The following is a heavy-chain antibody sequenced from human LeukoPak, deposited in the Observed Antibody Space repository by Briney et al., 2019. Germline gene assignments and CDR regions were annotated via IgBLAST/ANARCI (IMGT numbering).Heavy chain of an antibody. Sequence: GESLKISCKGSGYSFTSYWISWVRQMPGKGLEWMGRIDPSDSYTNYSPSFQGHVTISADKSISTAYLQWSSLKASDTAMYYCARHASIEGGGWAFDYWGQGTLVTVSS. CDR3: ARHASIEGGGWAFDY. CDR2: IDPSDSYT. J-gene: IGHJ4*02. D-gene: IGHD6-19*01. V-gene: IGHV5-10-1*01. CDR1: GYSFTSYW.